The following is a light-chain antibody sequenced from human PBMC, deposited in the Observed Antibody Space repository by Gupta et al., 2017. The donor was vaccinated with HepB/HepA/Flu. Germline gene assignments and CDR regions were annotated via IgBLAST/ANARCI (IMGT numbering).Light chain of an antibody. CDR1: NNDVGGYNY. V-gene: IGLV2-11*01. CDR3: CSYAGNTYV. CDR2: DVN. Sequence: QSALTQPRSVSGSPGQSVTISCTGTNNDVGGYNYVSCYQQHPGKAPRVMIYDVNKRPSGVLDRFSGSKSGNTASLTISGLQAEDEAEYYCCSYAGNTYVFGTGTKVTVL. J-gene: IGLJ1*01.